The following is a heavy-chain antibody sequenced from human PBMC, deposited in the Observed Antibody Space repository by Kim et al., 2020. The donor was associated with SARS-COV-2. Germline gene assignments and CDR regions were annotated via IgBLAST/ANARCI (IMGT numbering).Heavy chain of an antibody. CDR1: GFTFSNYW. CDR3: ARTLGRRFDY. D-gene: IGHD3-16*01. J-gene: IGHJ4*02. CDR2: INTDGNIT. V-gene: IGHV3-74*01. Sequence: GGSLRLSCAASGFTFSNYWMHWVRQLPGKGLVWVSRINTDGNITSHADSVKGRFTVSRDNAKNTLYLQMNSLRAEDTAVYYCARTLGRRFDYWGQGTLVTVSS.